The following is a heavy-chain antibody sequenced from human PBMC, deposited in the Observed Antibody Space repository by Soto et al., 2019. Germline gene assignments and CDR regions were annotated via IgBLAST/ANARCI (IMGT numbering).Heavy chain of an antibody. J-gene: IGHJ4*02. CDR3: ASLCRGAARPGEYYFDY. V-gene: IGHV4-39*01. Sequence: PSETLSLTCAVSGGSISSSSYYWGWIRQPPGKGLEGIGRIYYSGRTYYNPSLKSRVTISVDTSKNQFSLQLSSVTAADTAVYYCASLCRGAARPGEYYFDYWGQGTLGTGSS. CDR1: GGSISSSSYY. CDR2: IYYSGRT. D-gene: IGHD6-6*01.